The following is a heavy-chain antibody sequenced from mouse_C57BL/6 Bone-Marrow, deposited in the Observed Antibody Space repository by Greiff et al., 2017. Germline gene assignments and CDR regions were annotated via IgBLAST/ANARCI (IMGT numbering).Heavy chain of an antibody. V-gene: IGHV1-81*01. Sequence: QVQLQQSGAELARPGASVKLSCKASGYTFTSYGISWVKQRTGQGLEWIGEIYPRSGNTYYNEKFKGKATLTADKSSSTAYMELRSLTSEDSAVYFCARKARGRVAYWGQGTLVTVSA. J-gene: IGHJ3*01. D-gene: IGHD3-1*01. CDR3: ARKARGRVAY. CDR2: IYPRSGNT. CDR1: GYTFTSYG.